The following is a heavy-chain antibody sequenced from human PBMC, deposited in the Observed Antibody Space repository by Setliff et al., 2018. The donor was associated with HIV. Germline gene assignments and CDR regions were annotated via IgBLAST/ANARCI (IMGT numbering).Heavy chain of an antibody. V-gene: IGHV1-3*01. D-gene: IGHD3-16*01. CDR1: GYTFTSFA. J-gene: IGHJ6*03. CDR3: ARDKGGQFFFYYMDV. Sequence: ASVKVSCKASGYTFTSFAMHWVRQAPGQRLEWMGWINVGNGDTKFSQKFQGRVTITRDISASTVYLDLSRLRSEDTAVYSCARDKGGQFFFYYMDVWGKGTTVTV. CDR2: INVGNGDT.